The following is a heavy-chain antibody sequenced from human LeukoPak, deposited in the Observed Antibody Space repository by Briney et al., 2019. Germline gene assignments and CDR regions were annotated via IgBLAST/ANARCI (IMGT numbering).Heavy chain of an antibody. CDR2: IRYDGSNK. V-gene: IGHV3-30*02. D-gene: IGHD4-17*01. CDR1: GFTFSSYG. CDR3: AKDPNDYGDYLAFDI. Sequence: GGSLSLSCAASGFTFSSYGMHWVRQAPGKGLEWVAFIRYDGSNKYYADSVKGRVTISRDNSKNTLYLQMNSLRAEDTAVYYCAKDPNDYGDYLAFDIWGQGTMVTVSS. J-gene: IGHJ3*02.